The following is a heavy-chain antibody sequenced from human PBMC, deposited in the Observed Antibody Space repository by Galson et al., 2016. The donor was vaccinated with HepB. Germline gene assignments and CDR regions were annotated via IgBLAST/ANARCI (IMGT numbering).Heavy chain of an antibody. D-gene: IGHD6-19*01. CDR3: AGGTGWYAY. CDR2: IFHTGTT. Sequence: ETLSLTCAVSGGSISSSNWWSWVRQPPGKGLEWIGEIFHTGTTNHNPSLKSRVTISLDKSKNLFSLKPRSVTAADTAVYYCAGGTGWYAYWGQGALVTVSS. V-gene: IGHV4-4*02. J-gene: IGHJ4*02. CDR1: GGSISSSNW.